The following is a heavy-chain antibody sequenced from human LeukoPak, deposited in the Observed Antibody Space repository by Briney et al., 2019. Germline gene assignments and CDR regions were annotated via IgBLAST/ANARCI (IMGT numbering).Heavy chain of an antibody. CDR1: GGSISSSGYY. D-gene: IGHD3-22*01. Sequence: SETLSLTCTVSGGSISSSGYYWGWIRQPPGKGLEWIGSIYHSGSTYYNPSLKSPVTISVDTSKDQFSLKVTSVTAADTAVYYCARDYRITMMVDWGQGTLVSVSS. V-gene: IGHV4-39*07. CDR3: ARDYRITMMVD. J-gene: IGHJ4*02. CDR2: IYHSGST.